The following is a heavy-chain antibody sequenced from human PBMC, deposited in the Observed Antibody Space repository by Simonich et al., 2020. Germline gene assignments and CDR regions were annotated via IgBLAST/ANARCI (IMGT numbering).Heavy chain of an antibody. J-gene: IGHJ4*02. V-gene: IGHV3-21*01. CDR3: ARDAAGDY. CDR2: ISSSSSYR. D-gene: IGHD6-13*01. Sequence: EVQLVESGGGLVKPGGSLRLSCAASGFTFSSYSMNWVRQAPVKGVERVPSISSSSSYRYDAGSVKGRLTISRDNAKNSLYLQMNSLRAEDTAVYYCARDAAGDYWGQGTLVTVSS. CDR1: GFTFSSYS.